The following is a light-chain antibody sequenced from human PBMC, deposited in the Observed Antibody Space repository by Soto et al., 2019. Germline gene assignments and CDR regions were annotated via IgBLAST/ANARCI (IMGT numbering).Light chain of an antibody. CDR1: QGIIDY. CDR2: AAS. J-gene: IGKJ1*01. CDR3: QKYNSAPRT. V-gene: IGKV1-27*01. Sequence: DIQMTQSTSSLAASVGDRVTITYRASQGIIDYLAWYQQKPGKAPKLLIYAASTLQSGVPSRFSGSGAGTDFTLTITSLQPEDVATYYCQKYNSAPRTFGQGTKVEIK.